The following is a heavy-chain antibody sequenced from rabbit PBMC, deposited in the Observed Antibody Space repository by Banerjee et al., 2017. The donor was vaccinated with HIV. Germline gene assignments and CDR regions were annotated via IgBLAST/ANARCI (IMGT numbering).Heavy chain of an antibody. CDR3: ARTSDWTAYNL. CDR2: IDGGSSGSA. D-gene: IGHD2-1*01. Sequence: QQQLEESGGGLVKPGGTLTLTCKASGIDFSSYYHMCWVRQAPGKGLEWIACIDGGSSGSAYYASWAKGRFTASKASSTTVTLQMTSLTAADTATYFCARTSDWTAYNLWGQGTLVTVS. V-gene: IGHV1S45*01. CDR1: GIDFSSYYH. J-gene: IGHJ4*01.